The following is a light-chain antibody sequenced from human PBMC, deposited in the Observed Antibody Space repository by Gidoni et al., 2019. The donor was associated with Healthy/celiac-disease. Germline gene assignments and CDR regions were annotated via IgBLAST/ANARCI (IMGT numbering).Light chain of an antibody. CDR2: DAS. V-gene: IGKV1D-13*01. J-gene: IGKJ2*01. CDR1: QGISSA. Sequence: AIQLTQSPSSLSASVGDRVTITCRASQGISSALAWYQQKQGKAPKLRIYDASSLESGVPSRFSGSGSGTDFTLTISSLLPEDFATYYCQQCNNYPYTFGQGTKLEIK. CDR3: QQCNNYPYT.